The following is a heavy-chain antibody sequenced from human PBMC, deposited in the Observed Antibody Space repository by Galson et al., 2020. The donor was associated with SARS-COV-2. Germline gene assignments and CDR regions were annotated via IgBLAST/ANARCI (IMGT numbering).Heavy chain of an antibody. D-gene: IGHD2-2*02. Sequence: SETLSLTCIVSGDSISSGDHYWSWIRQSAGKGLEWIGHMYTSGTTNYNPSLKSRVTMSLDTSKNQFSLKLSSVTAADTAVYYCARAPPETVIVPAAIWMGGDKYYFYSYMDVWGKGTTVTVSS. CDR2: MYTSGTT. J-gene: IGHJ6*03. CDR3: ARAPPETVIVPAAIWMGGDKYYFYSYMDV. V-gene: IGHV4-61*09. CDR1: GDSISSGDHY.